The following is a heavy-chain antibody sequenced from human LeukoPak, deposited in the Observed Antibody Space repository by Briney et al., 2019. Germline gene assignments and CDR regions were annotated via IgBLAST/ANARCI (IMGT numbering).Heavy chain of an antibody. J-gene: IGHJ3*02. CDR3: ARRGDDFWSGYYTGLAFDI. V-gene: IGHV1-2*02. D-gene: IGHD3-3*01. Sequence: ASVKVSCKASGYTFTGYYMHWVRQAPGQGLEWMGWINPNSGGTNYAQKFQGRVTMTRDTSISTAYMELSRLRSGDTAVYYCARRGDDFWSGYYTGLAFDIWGQGTMVTVSS. CDR1: GYTFTGYY. CDR2: INPNSGGT.